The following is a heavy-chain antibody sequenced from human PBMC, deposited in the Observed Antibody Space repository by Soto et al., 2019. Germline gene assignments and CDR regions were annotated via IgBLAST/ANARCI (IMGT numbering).Heavy chain of an antibody. Sequence: QVQLVQSGAEVKKPGSSVKVSCKASGGTFSSYAISWVRQAPGQGLEWMGGIIPIFGTANYAQKFQGRVTIXXDXSXXTAYMELSSLRSEAKAVYYCARATVGTGYYYGMDVWGQGTTVTVSS. CDR2: IIPIFGTA. J-gene: IGHJ6*02. V-gene: IGHV1-69*12. CDR3: ARATVGTGYYYGMDV. D-gene: IGHD1-1*01. CDR1: GGTFSSYA.